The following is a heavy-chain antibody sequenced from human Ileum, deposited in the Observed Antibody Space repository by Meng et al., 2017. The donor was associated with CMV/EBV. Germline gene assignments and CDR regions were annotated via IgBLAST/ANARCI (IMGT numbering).Heavy chain of an antibody. CDR2: IIPVLRST. D-gene: IGHD3-3*01. CDR3: ATFTDFWSGYYRGWLDP. V-gene: IGHV1-69*05. J-gene: IGHJ5*02. Sequence: TFYNYAISWVRQAPGQGLEWVGGIIPVLRSTNYAQKFQGRVTLTTDESSNTAYMELSSLRSEDTAVYYCATFTDFWSGYYRGWLDPRGQGTLVTVSS. CDR1: TFYNYA.